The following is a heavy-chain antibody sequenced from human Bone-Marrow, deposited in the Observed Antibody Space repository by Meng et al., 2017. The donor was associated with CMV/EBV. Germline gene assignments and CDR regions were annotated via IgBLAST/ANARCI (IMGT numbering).Heavy chain of an antibody. Sequence: GGSLRLSCVVSGFTVSSNYMSWVRQAPGKGLEWVASIKPDGSEIQYVGSLKGRFTVSRDNARKSLYLQMNSLTAEDTAVYYCASGNVFNIRGQGTLVTVPS. CDR2: IKPDGSEI. J-gene: IGHJ3*02. CDR1: GFTVSSNY. CDR3: ASGNVFNI. V-gene: IGHV3-7*01. D-gene: IGHD1-1*01.